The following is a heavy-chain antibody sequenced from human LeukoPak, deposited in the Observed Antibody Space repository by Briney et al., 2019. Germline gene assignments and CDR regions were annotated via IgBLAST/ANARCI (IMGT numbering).Heavy chain of an antibody. D-gene: IGHD1-14*01. V-gene: IGHV4-4*07. J-gene: IGHJ3*02. CDR2: IYTSGST. CDR1: GGSISSYY. CDR3: ARPDPEGDALDI. Sequence: PSETLFPTCTVSGGSISSYYWSWIRQPAGKGLEWIGRIYTSGSTNYNPSLKSRVTISVDKSKNQFSLKLSSVTAADTAVYYCARPDPEGDALDIWGQGTMVTVSS.